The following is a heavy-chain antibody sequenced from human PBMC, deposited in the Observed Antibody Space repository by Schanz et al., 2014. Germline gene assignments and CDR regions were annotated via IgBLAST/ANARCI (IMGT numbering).Heavy chain of an antibody. CDR2: INAHTGNT. CDR3: ARDGEAAADCDY. V-gene: IGHV1-8*01. J-gene: IGHJ4*02. D-gene: IGHD6-13*01. Sequence: QVQLVQSGAEVKKPGASVRVSCKASGYSFTTYDVNWVRQATGQGLEWMGWINAHTGNTQYAQKFQGRVTMTTDTSTSTVYMELSSLRAEDTAVYYCARDGEAAADCDYWGQGTLVTVSS. CDR1: GYSFTTYD.